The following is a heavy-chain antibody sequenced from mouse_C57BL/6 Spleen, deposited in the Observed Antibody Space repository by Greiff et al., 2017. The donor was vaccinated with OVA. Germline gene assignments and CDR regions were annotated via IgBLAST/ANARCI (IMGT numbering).Heavy chain of an antibody. CDR1: GFTFSDAW. J-gene: IGHJ2*01. V-gene: IGHV6-6*01. CDR2: IRNKANNHAT. D-gene: IGHD2-4*01. Sequence: EVKLMESGGGLVQPGGSMKLSCAASGFTFSDAWMDWVRQSPEKGLEWVAEIRNKANNHATYYAESVKGRFTISRDDSKSSVYLQMNSLRAEDTGIYYCTRIYDYDVGVYFDYWGQGTTLTVSS. CDR3: TRIYDYDVGVYFDY.